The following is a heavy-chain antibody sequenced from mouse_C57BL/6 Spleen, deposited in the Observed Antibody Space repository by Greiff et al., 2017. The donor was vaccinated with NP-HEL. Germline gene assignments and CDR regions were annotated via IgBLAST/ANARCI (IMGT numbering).Heavy chain of an antibody. V-gene: IGHV1-53*01. CDR2: INPSNGGT. CDR3: ARGDGYYEYFDV. D-gene: IGHD2-3*01. Sequence: QVQLKQSGTELVKPGASVKLSCKASGYTFTSYWMHWVKQRPGQGLEWIGNINPSNGGTNYNEKFKSKATLTVDKSSSTAYMQLSSLTSEDSAVYYCARGDGYYEYFDVWGTGTTVTVSS. CDR1: GYTFTSYW. J-gene: IGHJ1*03.